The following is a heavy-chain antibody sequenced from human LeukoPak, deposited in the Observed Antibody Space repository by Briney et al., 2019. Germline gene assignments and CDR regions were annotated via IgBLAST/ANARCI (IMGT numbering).Heavy chain of an antibody. CDR1: GFTFSTYN. V-gene: IGHV3-21*01. D-gene: IGHD3-10*01. CDR3: ARGQGGSGSYYRSTRWAFDI. J-gene: IGHJ3*02. Sequence: GGSLRLSCAASGFTFSTYNMNWVRQAPGKGLEWVSSITSSSSYIYYADSVKGRFTISRDNAKNSLYLQMNSLRAEDTAVYYCARGQGGSGSYYRSTRWAFDIWGQGTMVTVSS. CDR2: ITSSSSYI.